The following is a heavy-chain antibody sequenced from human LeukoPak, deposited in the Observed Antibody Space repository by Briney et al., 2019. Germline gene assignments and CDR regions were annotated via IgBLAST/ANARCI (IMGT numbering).Heavy chain of an antibody. J-gene: IGHJ5*02. D-gene: IGHD5-24*01. CDR1: GYTFTSYY. Sequence: GASVKVSCKASGYTFTSYYMHGVRQAPGQGLEWMGRINPNSGGTNYAQKFQGRVTMTRDTSISTAYMELSRLRSDDTAVYYCARGQMATPFDPWGQGTLVTVSS. V-gene: IGHV1-2*06. CDR2: INPNSGGT. CDR3: ARGQMATPFDP.